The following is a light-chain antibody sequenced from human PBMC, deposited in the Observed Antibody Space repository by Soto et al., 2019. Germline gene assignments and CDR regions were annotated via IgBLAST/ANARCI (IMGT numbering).Light chain of an antibody. CDR3: QQFSSYQLT. Sequence: EFVLTQSPGTLSLSPGERATLSCRASQTVRNNYLAWYQQKPGQAPRLLIYDASSRATGIPDRFSGGGSGTDFTLTISRLEHEDFEVYYCQQFSSYQLTFGGGNKVDIK. CDR2: DAS. J-gene: IGKJ4*01. V-gene: IGKV3-20*01. CDR1: QTVRNNY.